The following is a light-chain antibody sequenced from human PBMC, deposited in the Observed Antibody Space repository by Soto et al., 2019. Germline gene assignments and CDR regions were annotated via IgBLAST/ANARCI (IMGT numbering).Light chain of an antibody. J-gene: IGLJ3*02. CDR2: EVN. CDR3: CSYAGSSLWM. V-gene: IGLV2-23*02. Sequence: LTQPAAVSGSLGQSITISCSGSGSDIGNYNLVSWYQQQPGKVPRLIIYEVNKGPSGVSNRFSGSKSGNTASLTISDLQPDDECLYYCCSYAGSSLWMFGGGT. CDR1: GSDIGNYNL.